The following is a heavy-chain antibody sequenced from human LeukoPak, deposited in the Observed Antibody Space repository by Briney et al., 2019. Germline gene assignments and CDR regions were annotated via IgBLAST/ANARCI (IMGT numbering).Heavy chain of an antibody. CDR3: ARESGVCSSTSCYYYYYGMDV. J-gene: IGHJ6*02. CDR1: GFTFSSYA. Sequence: GGSLRLSCAASGFTFSSYAMSWVRQAPGKGLEWVSAISGSGGSTYYADSVKGRFTISRDNSKNTLYLQMNRLRSDDTAVYYCARESGVCSSTSCYYYYYGMDVWGQGTTVTVSS. CDR2: ISGSGGST. D-gene: IGHD2-2*01. V-gene: IGHV3-23*01.